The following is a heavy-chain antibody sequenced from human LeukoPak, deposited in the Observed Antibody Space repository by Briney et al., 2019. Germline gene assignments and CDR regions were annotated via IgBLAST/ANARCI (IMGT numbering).Heavy chain of an antibody. Sequence: GGSLRLSCAASGFTVSSNYMSWVRQAPGKGLEWVSVIYSGGSTYYADTVKGRFTISRDNSKNTLFLQMNSLSDDDTAVYSCARITSFYYFDYWGQGTLVTVSS. V-gene: IGHV3-66*02. J-gene: IGHJ4*02. CDR1: GFTVSSNY. D-gene: IGHD1-20*01. CDR2: IYSGGST. CDR3: ARITSFYYFDY.